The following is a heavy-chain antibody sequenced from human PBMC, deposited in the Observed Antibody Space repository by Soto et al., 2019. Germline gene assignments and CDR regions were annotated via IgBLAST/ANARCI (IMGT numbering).Heavy chain of an antibody. CDR1: GGSIISISGLS. Sequence: PSETLSLTCIVSGGSIISISGLSFTWIRQPAGKGLEWIGHRYTSGDINYNLSLKSRVTMSLDISKNQFSLKLSPVTAADTGVYYCARSRGYCSSTSCKYAMDVWGQGTAVTVSS. CDR3: ARSRGYCSSTSCKYAMDV. J-gene: IGHJ6*02. CDR2: RYTSGDI. D-gene: IGHD2-2*01. V-gene: IGHV4-4*07.